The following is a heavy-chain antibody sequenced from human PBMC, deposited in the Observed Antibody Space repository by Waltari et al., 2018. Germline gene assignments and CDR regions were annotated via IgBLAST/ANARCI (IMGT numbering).Heavy chain of an antibody. CDR3: ARVVVVAASLYGMDV. V-gene: IGHV3-21*01. J-gene: IGHJ6*02. CDR1: GFTFSSYS. D-gene: IGHD2-15*01. CDR2: ISSSSSYI. Sequence: EVQLVESGGGLVKPGGSLRLSCAASGFTFSSYSMNWVRQAPGKGLEWVSSISSSSSYINYADSVKGRFTISRSNAKNSLYLQMNILRAEDTAVYYCARVVVVAASLYGMDVWGQGTTVTVSS.